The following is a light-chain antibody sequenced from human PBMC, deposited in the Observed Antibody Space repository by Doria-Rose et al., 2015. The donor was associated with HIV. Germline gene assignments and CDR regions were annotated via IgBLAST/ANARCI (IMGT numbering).Light chain of an antibody. Sequence: LTQSPGTLSLSPGERATLSCRDSQSFSSTYLAWYQQKPGQAPSPLIYDGSTRATGIPDRCSASGSGTDFTLTTNRLEPEDFALYYCHQYGTSWTFGQGTKVEI. CDR2: DGS. CDR3: HQYGTSWT. V-gene: IGKV3-20*01. CDR1: QSFSSTY. J-gene: IGKJ1*01.